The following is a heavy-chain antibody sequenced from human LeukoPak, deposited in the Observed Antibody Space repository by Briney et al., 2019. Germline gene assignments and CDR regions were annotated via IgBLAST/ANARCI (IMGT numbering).Heavy chain of an antibody. D-gene: IGHD6-13*01. J-gene: IGHJ4*02. Sequence: GASVKVSCKASGGTFSSYAISWVRQAPGQGLKWMGRIIPILGIANYAQKFQGRVTITADKSTSTAYMELSSLRSEDTAVYYCASGVIAAAGQHFDYWGQGTLVTVSS. V-gene: IGHV1-69*04. CDR1: GGTFSSYA. CDR3: ASGVIAAAGQHFDY. CDR2: IIPILGIA.